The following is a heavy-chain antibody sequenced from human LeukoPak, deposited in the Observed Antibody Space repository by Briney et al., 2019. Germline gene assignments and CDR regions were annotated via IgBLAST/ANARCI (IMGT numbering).Heavy chain of an antibody. Sequence: LPGGSLRLSCAASGFTFDDYAMRWVRQAPGKGLEWVSGVSWNSGSIAYADSVKGRFTISRDNAKNSLYLQMNSLRAEDTALYYCAKSSSPGWGQFDWLSAPFDYWGQGTLVTVSS. J-gene: IGHJ4*02. CDR3: AKSSSPGWGQFDWLSAPFDY. CDR2: VSWNSGSI. CDR1: GFTFDDYA. D-gene: IGHD3-9*01. V-gene: IGHV3-9*01.